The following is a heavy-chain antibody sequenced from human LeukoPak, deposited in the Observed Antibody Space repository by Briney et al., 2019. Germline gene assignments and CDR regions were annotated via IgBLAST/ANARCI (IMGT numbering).Heavy chain of an antibody. CDR2: IYYSGST. CDR3: ARGRVSSSTWYSTYYYYFYMDV. Sequence: PSETLSLTCTVSGGSISSYYWGWIRQPPGKGLEWIGSIYYSGSTYYNPSLKSRVTISVDTSKNHFSLELSSATAADTAVYFCARGRVSSSTWYSTYYYYFYMDVWGKGTTVTVSS. J-gene: IGHJ6*03. CDR1: GGSISSYY. V-gene: IGHV4-39*07. D-gene: IGHD6-13*01.